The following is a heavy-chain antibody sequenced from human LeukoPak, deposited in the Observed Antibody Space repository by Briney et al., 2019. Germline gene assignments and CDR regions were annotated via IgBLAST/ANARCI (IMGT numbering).Heavy chain of an antibody. CDR2: INPNSGGT. D-gene: IGHD5-18*01. V-gene: IGHV1-2*02. J-gene: IGHJ6*02. CDR3: ARDNSGYSYGLRYYYYYYGMDV. Sequence: ASVKVSCKASGYTFTGYYMHWVRQAPGQGLEWMGWINPNSGGTNYAQKLQGRVTMTTDTSTSTAYIELRSLRSDDTAVYYCARDNSGYSYGLRYYYYYYGMDVWGQGTTVTVSS. CDR1: GYTFTGYY.